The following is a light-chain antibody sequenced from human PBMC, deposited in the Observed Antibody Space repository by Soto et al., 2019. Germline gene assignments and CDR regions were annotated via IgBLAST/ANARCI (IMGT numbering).Light chain of an antibody. Sequence: DFELTQSPSSLSAFVGDRVSISCRASQSISKFLSWYQQRPGTAPKLLIYAASNLETGVPSRFSGSGSGTDFTFTISSLQPEDVATYYCQQYENLPRTFGQGTRLEIK. CDR2: AAS. CDR3: QQYENLPRT. J-gene: IGKJ5*01. CDR1: QSISKF. V-gene: IGKV1-33*01.